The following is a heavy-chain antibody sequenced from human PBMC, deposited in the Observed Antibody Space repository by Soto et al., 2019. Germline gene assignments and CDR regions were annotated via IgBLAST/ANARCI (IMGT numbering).Heavy chain of an antibody. J-gene: IGHJ5*02. Sequence: QLQLQESGPGLVKPSETLSLTCAVSGVSIHNSHSFWAWIRQPPGKGLEFIGSVYYRGGANYNPSLRSRVTISVDTSKNQVSLTVNSVTAADTAGYHCGRVIEGATRHTDFDAWGQGTLVTVSS. V-gene: IGHV4-39*01. CDR3: GRVIEGATRHTDFDA. CDR2: VYYRGGA. CDR1: GVSIHNSHSF. D-gene: IGHD3-22*01.